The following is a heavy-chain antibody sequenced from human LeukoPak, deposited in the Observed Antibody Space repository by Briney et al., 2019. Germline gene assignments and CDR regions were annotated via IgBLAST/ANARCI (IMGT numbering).Heavy chain of an antibody. V-gene: IGHV3-30*03. J-gene: IGHJ6*02. Sequence: GRSLRLSCAASGFTFSSYGMHWVRQAPGKGLEWVAVISYDGSNKYYADSVKGRFTISRDNSKNTLYLQMNSLRDEDTAVYYCARVRDNYYYYGMDVWGQGTTVTVSS. CDR2: ISYDGSNK. CDR3: ARVRDNYYYYGMDV. D-gene: IGHD2-21*01. CDR1: GFTFSSYG.